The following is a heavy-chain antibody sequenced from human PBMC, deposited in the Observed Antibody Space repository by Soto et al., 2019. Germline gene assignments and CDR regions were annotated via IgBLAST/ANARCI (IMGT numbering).Heavy chain of an antibody. CDR1: GFTFSSYS. CDR2: ISSSSYI. CDR3: ARDNYYGSGRRTKIYYYYGMDV. V-gene: IGHV3-21*01. J-gene: IGHJ6*02. D-gene: IGHD3-10*01. Sequence: EVQLVESGGGLVKPGGSLRLSCAASGFTFSSYSMNWVRQAPGKGLEWVSSISSSSYIYYADSVKGRFTISRDNAKNSLYLQMNSLRAEDTAVYYCARDNYYGSGRRTKIYYYYGMDVWGQGTTVTVSS.